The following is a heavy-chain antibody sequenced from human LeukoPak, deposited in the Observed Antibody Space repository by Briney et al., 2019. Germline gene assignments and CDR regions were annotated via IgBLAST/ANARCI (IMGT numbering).Heavy chain of an antibody. J-gene: IGHJ4*02. CDR3: ARDGRCGDNKYDY. D-gene: IGHD4-17*01. V-gene: IGHV3-48*03. CDR1: GFTFSSFE. Sequence: GGSLRLSCAASGFTFSSFEMNWVRQAPGKGLEWVSYISSSGSTIYYADSVKGRFTISRDNAKNSLYLQMNSLRVEDTAVYYCARDGRCGDNKYDYWGQGTLVTVSS. CDR2: ISSSGSTI.